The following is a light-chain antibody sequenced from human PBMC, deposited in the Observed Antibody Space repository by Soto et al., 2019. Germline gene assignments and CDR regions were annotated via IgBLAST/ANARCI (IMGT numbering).Light chain of an antibody. CDR1: QSVGSIY. CDR2: GTS. J-gene: IGKJ5*01. Sequence: EIVLTQSPGTLPLSPAEIANLYFSASQSVGSIYLAWYQQKPGQAPRLLIYGTSSRATGIPDRFSGSGSGTDFSLTISRLEPEDFAVYYCQQRSNRPLTFGQGTRLEIK. CDR3: QQRSNRPLT. V-gene: IGKV3D-20*02.